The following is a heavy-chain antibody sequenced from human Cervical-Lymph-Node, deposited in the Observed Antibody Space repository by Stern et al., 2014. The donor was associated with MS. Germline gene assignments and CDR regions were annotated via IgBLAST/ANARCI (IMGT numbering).Heavy chain of an antibody. CDR1: GGTVSSYA. V-gene: IGHV1-69*01. D-gene: IGHD1-26*01. Sequence: VQLEQSGAEVKTPGSSVKVSCRASGGTVSSYAINWVRQAPGQGLEWMCGRIPTFGTTIYAQKFQCSVSIISDESTNTAYMELSRLKSEDTAVYYCATGADATYYFDLWGQGTLVTVSS. CDR2: RIPTFGTT. CDR3: ATGADATYYFDL. J-gene: IGHJ4*02.